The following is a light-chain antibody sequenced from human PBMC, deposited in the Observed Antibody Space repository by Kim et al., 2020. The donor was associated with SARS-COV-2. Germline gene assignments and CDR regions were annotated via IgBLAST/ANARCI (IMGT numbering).Light chain of an antibody. Sequence: TPSLSRNTTQVSDYNIVSGYTNHQDQAPKLLIYCNSQRPSGVPDRFSGSKSGNTASLTISGLQAEDEADYYCGACKDSLSDPAFGRGTQLTVL. CDR3: GACKDSLSDPA. CDR1: TTQVSDYNI. V-gene: IGLV2-11*01. CDR2: CNS. J-gene: IGLJ3*02.